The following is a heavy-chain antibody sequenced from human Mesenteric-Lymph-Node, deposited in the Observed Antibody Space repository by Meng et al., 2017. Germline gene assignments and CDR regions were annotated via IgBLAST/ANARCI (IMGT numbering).Heavy chain of an antibody. Sequence: GSLRLSCAVSGYSISSGYFWVWIRQTPGKGLEWIGSLYHGGDSYYNSSLKSRVTISMDTSRNHVSLNLRSVTAADTAVYYCARRSCSGESCYLNYWGQGTLVTVSS. J-gene: IGHJ4*02. CDR2: LYHGGDS. D-gene: IGHD2-15*01. CDR1: GYSISSGYF. CDR3: ARRSCSGESCYLNY. V-gene: IGHV4-38-2*01.